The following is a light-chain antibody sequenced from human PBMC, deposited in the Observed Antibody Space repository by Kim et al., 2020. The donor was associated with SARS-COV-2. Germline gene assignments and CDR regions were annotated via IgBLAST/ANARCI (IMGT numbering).Light chain of an antibody. CDR2: ATS. J-gene: IGKJ4*01. V-gene: IGKV1-27*01. CDR3: QNYKSGPRT. Sequence: DIQMTQSPSSLSASVGDRVTITCRASRGIRNFLAWYQQRPGEVPKLLIYATSTLQSGVPSRFSGSGSGPDFTLTISSLQTEDVGTYYCQNYKSGPRTFGGGTKVDIK. CDR1: RGIRNF.